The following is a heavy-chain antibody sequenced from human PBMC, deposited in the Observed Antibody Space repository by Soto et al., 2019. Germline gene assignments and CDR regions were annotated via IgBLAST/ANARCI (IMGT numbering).Heavy chain of an antibody. CDR1: GDTFSFYS. V-gene: IGHV1-69*02. CDR2: INPILSMS. CDR3: ASSYGSGYRAFDY. J-gene: IGHJ4*02. Sequence: QVQLVQSGAEVKKPGSSVRVSCKASGDTFSFYSINWVRQAPGLGLEWMGRINPILSMSNYAQRFQGRVTVTAHKSTSTAYMELSSLRSEDTAMYYCASSYGSGYRAFDYWGQGALVTVSS. D-gene: IGHD3-10*01.